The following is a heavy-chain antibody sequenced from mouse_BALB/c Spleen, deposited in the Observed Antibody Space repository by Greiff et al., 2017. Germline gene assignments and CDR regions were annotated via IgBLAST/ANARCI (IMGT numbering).Heavy chain of an antibody. CDR2: IYPGSGST. J-gene: IGHJ4*01. D-gene: IGHD2-4*01. CDR3: TIYYDYEDYAMDY. V-gene: IGHV1S22*01. CDR1: GYTFTSYW. Sequence: LQQPGSELVRPGASVKLSCKASGYTFTSYWMHWVKQRPGQGLEWIGNIYPGSGSTNYDEKFKSKATLTVDTSSSTAYMQLSSLTSEDSAVYYCTIYYDYEDYAMDYWGQGTSVTVSS.